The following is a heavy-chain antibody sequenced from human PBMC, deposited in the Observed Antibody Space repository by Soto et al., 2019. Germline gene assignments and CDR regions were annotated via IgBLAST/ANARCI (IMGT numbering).Heavy chain of an antibody. J-gene: IGHJ3*02. CDR1: GFTFSTSA. D-gene: IGHD2-2*01. CDR2: ITASADTT. Sequence: GGSLRLSCEASGFTFSTSAMSWVRQAPGKGLEWVSAITASADTTYYADSVKGRFTISRDNSKNTLYLRMNSLRAEDTAVYYCAKVRPLRDCTSTSCLGAFDIWGQGTMVTVAS. V-gene: IGHV3-23*01. CDR3: AKVRPLRDCTSTSCLGAFDI.